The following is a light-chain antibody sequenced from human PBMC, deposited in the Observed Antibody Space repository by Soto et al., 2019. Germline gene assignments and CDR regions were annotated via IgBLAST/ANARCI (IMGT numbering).Light chain of an antibody. V-gene: IGLV2-8*01. CDR1: SRDVDGYNY. J-gene: IGLJ1*01. CDR2: EVS. CDR3: SSYAGSNNPYV. Sequence: QSVRTKPLSASGSPGQSVTISYTETSRDVDGYNYFSWYQQHPGKAPKLMIYEVSKRPSGVPDRFSGSKSGNTASLTVSGFQAEDEADYYCSSYAGSNNPYVFGTGTKVTVL.